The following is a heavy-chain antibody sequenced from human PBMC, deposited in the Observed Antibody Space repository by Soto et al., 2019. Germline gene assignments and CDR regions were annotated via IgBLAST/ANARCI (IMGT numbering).Heavy chain of an antibody. CDR1: GYTFTSYG. D-gene: IGHD3-22*01. CDR3: ARAFYDSSGYYYPILYDFDY. V-gene: IGHV1-18*01. Sequence: GASVKGSCKASGYTFTSYGISWVRQAPVQGLEWMGWVSAYNGNTNYAQKLQGRVTMNTDTSTRTAYMELRRPRSDATAVYHCARAFYDSSGYYYPILYDFDYWGQGTLVTVSS. CDR2: VSAYNGNT. J-gene: IGHJ4*02.